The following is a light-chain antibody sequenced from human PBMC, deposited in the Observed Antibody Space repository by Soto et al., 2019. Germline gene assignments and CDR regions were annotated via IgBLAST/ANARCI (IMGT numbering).Light chain of an antibody. CDR2: DAS. CDR3: QQRSNWPPFT. CDR1: QSVSSY. V-gene: IGKV3-11*01. J-gene: IGKJ5*01. Sequence: DTVLTQSPGTLSSSPGERATLSCRASQSVSSYLAWYQQKPGQAPRLLIYDASNRATGIPARFSGSGSGTDFTLTISSLEPEDFAVYYCQQRSNWPPFTFGQGTRLEIK.